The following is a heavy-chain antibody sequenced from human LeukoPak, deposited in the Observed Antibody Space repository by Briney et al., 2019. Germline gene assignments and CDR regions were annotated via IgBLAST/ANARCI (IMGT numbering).Heavy chain of an antibody. V-gene: IGHV4-39*07. Sequence: SETLSLTCTVSGGSISSTGYYWGWVRQPPGKGLEWIGSIYYSGSTYYNPSLKSRVTISVDTSKNQFSLKLSSVTAADTAVYYSARVAVTTKKDYFDYWGQGILVTVSS. CDR1: GGSISSTGYY. CDR3: ARVAVTTKKDYFDY. D-gene: IGHD4-17*01. CDR2: IYYSGST. J-gene: IGHJ4*02.